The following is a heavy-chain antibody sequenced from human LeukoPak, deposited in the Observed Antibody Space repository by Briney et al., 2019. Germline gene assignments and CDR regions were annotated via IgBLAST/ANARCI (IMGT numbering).Heavy chain of an antibody. CDR3: ARGVEMATITQEYYFDY. D-gene: IGHD5-24*01. V-gene: IGHV4-39*07. CDR1: GGSISSSSYY. J-gene: IGHJ4*02. Sequence: SETLSLTCTVSGGSISSSSYYWGWIRQPPGKGLEWIGSIYYSGSTNYNPSLKSRVTISVDTSKNQFSLKLSSVTAADTAVYYCARGVEMATITQEYYFDYWGQGTLVTVSS. CDR2: IYYSGST.